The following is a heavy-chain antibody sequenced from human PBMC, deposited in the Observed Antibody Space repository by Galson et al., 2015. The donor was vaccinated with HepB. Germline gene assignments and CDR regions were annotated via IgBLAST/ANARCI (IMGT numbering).Heavy chain of an antibody. CDR2: TYYRSKWYK. CDR3: AYGVDV. V-gene: IGHV6-1*01. CDR1: GDSVSSNSAV. Sequence: CAISGDSVSSNSAVWNWIRQSPSRGLEWLGRTYYRSKWYKDYALFVKSRITINADTSRNQISLQLNSMTPEDTAAYYCAYGVDVWGQGTTVTIS. J-gene: IGHJ6*02.